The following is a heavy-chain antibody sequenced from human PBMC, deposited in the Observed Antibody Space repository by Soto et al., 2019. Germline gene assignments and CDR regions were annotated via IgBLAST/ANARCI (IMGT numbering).Heavy chain of an antibody. CDR1: GFTFSNAW. Sequence: PGGSLRLSCAASGFTFSNAWMSWVRQAQGKGLEWVGRIKSKTDGGTTDYAAPVKGRFTISRDDSKNTLYLQMNSLKTEDTAVYYCTTAMGTGNYYSYYGMDVWGQGTTVTVSS. CDR2: IKSKTDGGTT. J-gene: IGHJ6*02. CDR3: TTAMGTGNYYSYYGMDV. D-gene: IGHD7-27*01. V-gene: IGHV3-15*01.